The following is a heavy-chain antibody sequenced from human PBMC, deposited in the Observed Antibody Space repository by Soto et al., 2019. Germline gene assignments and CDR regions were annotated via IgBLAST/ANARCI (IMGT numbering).Heavy chain of an antibody. CDR2: MNLNSGNT. J-gene: IGHJ4*02. D-gene: IGHD4-17*01. CDR3: ASTLYGDNVDY. Sequence: QVQLVQSGAEVKKPGASVKVSCKASGYTFTSYDINWVRQATGQGLEWMGWMNLNSGNTGYAQKFQGRVTMTSNTSISTAYMELSSLRAECTAVYYCASTLYGDNVDYWCQGTLGTVSS. V-gene: IGHV1-8*01. CDR1: GYTFTSYD.